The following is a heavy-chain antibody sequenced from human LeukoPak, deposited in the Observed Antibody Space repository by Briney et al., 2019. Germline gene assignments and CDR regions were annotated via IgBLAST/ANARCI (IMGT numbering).Heavy chain of an antibody. CDR2: IYENGGTT. CDR1: GFTFRSHA. CDR3: AKSSYYDASGYYREYYFDY. V-gene: IGHV3-23*01. Sequence: GGSLRLSCVGSGFTFRSHAMSWVRQAPEKGLEFVSGIYENGGTTYYADSVKGRFTISRDKTKNTLYLQMNSLRAEDTAVYYCAKSSYYDASGYYREYYFDYWGQGTLVTVSS. J-gene: IGHJ4*02. D-gene: IGHD3-22*01.